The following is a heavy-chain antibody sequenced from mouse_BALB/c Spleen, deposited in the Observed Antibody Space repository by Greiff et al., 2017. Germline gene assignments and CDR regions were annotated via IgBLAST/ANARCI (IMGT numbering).Heavy chain of an antibody. D-gene: IGHD1-2*01. V-gene: IGHV1-63*02. J-gene: IGHJ4*01. CDR3: ARFITTASYYYAMDY. CDR1: GYTFTNYW. CDR2: IYPGGGYT. Sequence: QVQLQQSGAELVRPGTSVKISCKASGYTFTNYWLGWVKQRPGHGLEWIGDIYPGGGYTNYNEKFKGKATLTADTSSSTAYMQLSSLTSEDSAVYFCARFITTASYYYAMDYWGQGTSVTVSS.